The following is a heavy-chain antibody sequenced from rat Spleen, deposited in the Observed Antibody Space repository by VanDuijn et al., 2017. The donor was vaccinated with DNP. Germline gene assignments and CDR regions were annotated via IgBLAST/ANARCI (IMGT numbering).Heavy chain of an antibody. CDR3: AGRPPPTRGPFDY. Sequence: EVQLVESGGGLVQPGRSLKLSCAVSGITFSDHNMAWVRQAPTKGLEWVASITNTSGGNTYYRDSVKGRFIISSDNAKGTLYLRMDSLRSEDTATYYCAGRPPPTRGPFDYWGHGVMVTVSS. D-gene: IGHD1-4*01. J-gene: IGHJ2*01. V-gene: IGHV5-25*01. CDR1: GITFSDHN. CDR2: ITNTSGGNT.